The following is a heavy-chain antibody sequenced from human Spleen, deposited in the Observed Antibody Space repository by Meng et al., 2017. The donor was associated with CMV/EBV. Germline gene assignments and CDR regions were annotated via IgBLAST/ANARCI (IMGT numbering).Heavy chain of an antibody. Sequence: YYWSWIRQHPGKGLEWIGEINHSGSTNYNPSLKSRVTISVDTSKNQFSLKLSSVTAADTALYYCARGARFYCGGNCYSYDKYYFDYWGQGTLVTVSS. V-gene: IGHV4-34*01. CDR3: ARGARFYCGGNCYSYDKYYFDY. D-gene: IGHD2-21*02. CDR2: INHSGST. J-gene: IGHJ4*02. CDR1: YY.